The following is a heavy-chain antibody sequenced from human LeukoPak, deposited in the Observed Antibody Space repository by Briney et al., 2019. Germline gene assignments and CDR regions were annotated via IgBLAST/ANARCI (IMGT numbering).Heavy chain of an antibody. CDR1: GFTFSKYT. CDR3: ARAILTVSGTALFYLDF. Sequence: GGSLRLYCAASGFTFSKYTMNWVRQAPRKGLEWVASISSQENYVYYADSMKGRFTISRDNANNSLNLQLDSLRAEDTAVYYCARAILTVSGTALFYLDFWGQGTLVTVSP. CDR2: ISSQENYV. V-gene: IGHV3-21*01. D-gene: IGHD6-19*01. J-gene: IGHJ4*02.